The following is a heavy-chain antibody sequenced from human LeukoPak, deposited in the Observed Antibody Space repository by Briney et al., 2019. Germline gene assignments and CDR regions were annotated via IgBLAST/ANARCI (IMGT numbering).Heavy chain of an antibody. CDR1: GDSITNYY. CDR2: IHYNGNS. J-gene: IGHJ4*02. Sequence: PSETLSLTCSVSGDSITNYYWSWIRQPPGMGLQYIGYIHYNGNSNYNPSLGGRVTMSVDTSKNQFSLKPTSVTAADTAIYYCARHLTGGTYPMDNWGRGTLVTVSS. V-gene: IGHV4-59*08. D-gene: IGHD3-16*01. CDR3: ARHLTGGTYPMDN.